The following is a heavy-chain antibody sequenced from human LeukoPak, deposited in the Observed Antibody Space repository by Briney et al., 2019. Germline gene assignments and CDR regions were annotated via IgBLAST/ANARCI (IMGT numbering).Heavy chain of an antibody. CDR2: IYTCGSS. CDR3: ASLTTADVFDI. CDR1: GGCVSSYY. Sequence: SETRSLTCTVSGGCVSSYYWRWIRHPAGNWLEWIGRIYTCGSSSLNPSLKSRVTIVVDTSKNQFSLKLSSVPAAGTAVFYCASLTTADVFDIWGEGTMVTVS. V-gene: IGHV4-4*07. D-gene: IGHD3-22*01. J-gene: IGHJ3*02.